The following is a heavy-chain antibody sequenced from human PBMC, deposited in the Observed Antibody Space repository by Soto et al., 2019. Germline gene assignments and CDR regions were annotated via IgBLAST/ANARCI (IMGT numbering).Heavy chain of an antibody. CDR1: GFTFSTYG. D-gene: IGHD4-17*01. V-gene: IGHV3-33*01. Sequence: PGGSLRLSCAASGFTFSTYGMHWVRRAPGKGLEWVAAIWYDGIDKYYAASVKGRFTISRDNSMNTVYLQMSSLRADDTAVYYCARAAVTDYQYHGMDVWGQGTTVTVSS. J-gene: IGHJ6*02. CDR2: IWYDGIDK. CDR3: ARAAVTDYQYHGMDV.